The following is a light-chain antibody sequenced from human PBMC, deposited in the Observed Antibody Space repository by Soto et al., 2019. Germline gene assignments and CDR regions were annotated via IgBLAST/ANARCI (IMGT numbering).Light chain of an antibody. Sequence: QSVLTQPPAVAGAPGQRVTISCTGSSSNIGAGYDVHWYEHVPGTAPKSLIHGNGNGPSGVPDRFSVSKSGTTASLAITGLQAEDEADYYCQSYDSSLSAPYVFGTGTKLTVL. CDR1: SSNIGAGYD. J-gene: IGLJ1*01. CDR2: GNG. CDR3: QSYDSSLSAPYV. V-gene: IGLV1-40*01.